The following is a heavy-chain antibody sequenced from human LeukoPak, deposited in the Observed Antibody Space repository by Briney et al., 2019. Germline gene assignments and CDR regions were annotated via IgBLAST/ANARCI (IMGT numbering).Heavy chain of an antibody. CDR3: AKDSGYSDYYMDV. V-gene: IGHV3-30*02. CDR2: IRYDGSDK. Sequence: GGSLRLSCAASGSTFSSYGMHWVRQAPGKGLEWVAFIRYDGSDKYYADSVKGRFTISRDNSKNTLYLQMNSLRAEDTAVYYCAKDSGYSDYYMDVWGKGTTFIVSS. J-gene: IGHJ6*03. CDR1: GSTFSSYG. D-gene: IGHD5-18*01.